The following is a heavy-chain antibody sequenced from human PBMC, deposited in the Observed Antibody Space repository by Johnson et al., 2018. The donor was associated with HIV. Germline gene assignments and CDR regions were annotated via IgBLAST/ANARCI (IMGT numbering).Heavy chain of an antibody. V-gene: IGHV3-53*01. J-gene: IGHJ3*02. CDR3: ARDRPYYYGSGDAFDI. Sequence: EVQLVESGGGLVQPGGSLRLSCAAPAFTVSTNSMSWVRQAPGKGLEWVPVFYSGGSTYYADSVKGQFTISRDNSKNTLYLQMNSLRAEDTAVYYCARDRPYYYGSGDAFDIWGQGTMVTVSS. CDR2: FYSGGST. D-gene: IGHD3-10*01. CDR1: AFTVSTNS.